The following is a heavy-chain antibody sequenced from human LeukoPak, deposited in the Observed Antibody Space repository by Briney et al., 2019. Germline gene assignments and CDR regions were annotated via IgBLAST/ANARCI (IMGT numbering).Heavy chain of an antibody. V-gene: IGHV3-23*01. J-gene: IGHJ5*02. CDR1: GFTFSTYG. D-gene: IGHD1-14*01. CDR2: ISGSAFGT. CDR3: AKKYNTGLDP. Sequence: GGSLRLSCAASGFTFSTYGMSWVRQAPGKGLEWVSTISGSAFGTYYADSVKGRFTISRDNSKNTLYLQMNSLRAEDTAVYYCAKKYNTGLDPWGQGTLVTVSS.